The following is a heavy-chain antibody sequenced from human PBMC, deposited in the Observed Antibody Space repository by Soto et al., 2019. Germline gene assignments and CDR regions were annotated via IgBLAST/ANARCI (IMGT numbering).Heavy chain of an antibody. D-gene: IGHD2-2*01. J-gene: IGHJ6*03. V-gene: IGHV1-69*02. CDR1: GGTFSSYT. Sequence: GASVKVSCKASGGTFSSYTISWVRQAPGQGLEWMGRIIPILGIANYAQKFQGRVTITADKSTSTAYMELSSLRSEDTAVYYCARGVVPAAMKYYYYYYMDVWGKGTTVTVSS. CDR3: ARGVVPAAMKYYYYYYMDV. CDR2: IIPILGIA.